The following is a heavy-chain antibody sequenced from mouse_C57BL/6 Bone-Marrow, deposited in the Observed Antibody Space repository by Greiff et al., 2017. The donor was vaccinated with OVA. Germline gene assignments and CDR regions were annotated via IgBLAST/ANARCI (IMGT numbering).Heavy chain of an antibody. Sequence: QVHVKQSGAELVKPGASVKLSCKASGYTFTSYWMQWVKQRPGQGLEWIGAIDPSDSYTNYNQKFKGKATLTVDTSSSTAYMQLSSLTSEDSAVYYCARPTGTRDYWGQGTTLTVSS. J-gene: IGHJ2*01. D-gene: IGHD4-1*02. V-gene: IGHV1-50*01. CDR2: IDPSDSYT. CDR1: GYTFTSYW. CDR3: ARPTGTRDY.